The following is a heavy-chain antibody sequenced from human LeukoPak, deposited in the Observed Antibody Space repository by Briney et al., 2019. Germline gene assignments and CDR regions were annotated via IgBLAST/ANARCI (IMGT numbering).Heavy chain of an antibody. CDR2: IIPIFGTA. CDR3: ASHYYGSGSSYYFDY. V-gene: IGHV1-69*13. J-gene: IGHJ4*02. D-gene: IGHD3-10*01. CDR1: GYTVTSYY. Sequence: ASVKVSCKASGYTVTSYYMHWVRQAPGQGLEWMGGIIPIFGTANYAQKFQGRVTITADESTSTAYMELSSLRSEDTAVYYCASHYYGSGSSYYFDYWGQGTLVTVSS.